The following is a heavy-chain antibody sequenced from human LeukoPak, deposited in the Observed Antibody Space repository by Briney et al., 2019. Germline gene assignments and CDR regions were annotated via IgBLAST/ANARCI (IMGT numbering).Heavy chain of an antibody. J-gene: IGHJ5*02. V-gene: IGHV4-61*02. CDR2: IYTSGST. Sequence: SETLSLTCTVSGGSISSGSYYWSWLRQPAGTGLEWIGRIYTSGSTNYNPSLKSRVTISVDTSKIQFSLKMSSVTAADTAVYYCARECIMITFGGVIAYNWFDPWGQGTLVTVSS. D-gene: IGHD3-16*02. CDR3: ARECIMITFGGVIAYNWFDP. CDR1: GGSISSGSYY.